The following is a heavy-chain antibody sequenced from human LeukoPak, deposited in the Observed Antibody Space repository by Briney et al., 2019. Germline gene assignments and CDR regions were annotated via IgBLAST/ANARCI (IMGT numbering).Heavy chain of an antibody. CDR2: ISGSGGST. CDR3: ARGSGDY. V-gene: IGHV3-23*01. J-gene: IGHJ4*02. Sequence: GGSLRLSCTASGFTFGSYAMSWVRQAPGKGLEWVSDISGSGGSTLYADSVKGRFTISRDNSKNTLYLQMNSLRAEDTAVYYCARGSGDYSGQGTLVTVSS. CDR1: GFTFGSYA.